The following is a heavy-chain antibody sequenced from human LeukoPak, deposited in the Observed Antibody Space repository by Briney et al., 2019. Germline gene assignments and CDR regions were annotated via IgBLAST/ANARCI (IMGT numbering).Heavy chain of an antibody. V-gene: IGHV3-23*01. CDR1: GFTFSSYA. Sequence: SGGSLRLSCAASGFTFSSYAMSWVRQAPGKGLEWVSAISGSGGSTYYADSVKGRFTISRDNSKNTLYLQMNSLRAEDTAVYYCAKDSFYSSGWPIHDRLYWGQGTLVTVSS. J-gene: IGHJ4*02. CDR2: ISGSGGST. CDR3: AKDSFYSSGWPIHDRLY. D-gene: IGHD6-19*01.